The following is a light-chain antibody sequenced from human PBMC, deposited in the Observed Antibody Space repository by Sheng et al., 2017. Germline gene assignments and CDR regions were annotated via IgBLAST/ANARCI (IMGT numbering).Light chain of an antibody. CDR2: ATS. Sequence: IQLTQSPSLLSASVGDRVTITCRTSQGINNYFAWYQQKPGKAPNLLIYATSTLQSGVPSRFSGSGSGTEFTLTISSLQPEDFATYYCQQLNSYPLTFGGGTKVEIK. CDR3: QQLNSYPLT. CDR1: QGINNY. V-gene: IGKV1-9*01. J-gene: IGKJ4*01.